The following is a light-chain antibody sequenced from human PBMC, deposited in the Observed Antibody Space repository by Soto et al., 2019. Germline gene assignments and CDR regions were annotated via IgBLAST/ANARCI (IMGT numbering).Light chain of an antibody. Sequence: DIVMTQSPLSLLVTPGEPASISCRSSQSLLHSNGYNYLDWYLQKPGQSPQLLIYLGSNRSSGVPGRFSGSGSGTDFTLKISRVEAEDVGVYYCQQYNNWPGTFGQGTKVDIK. CDR3: QQYNNWPGT. CDR1: QSLLHSNGYNY. CDR2: LGS. J-gene: IGKJ1*01. V-gene: IGKV2-28*01.